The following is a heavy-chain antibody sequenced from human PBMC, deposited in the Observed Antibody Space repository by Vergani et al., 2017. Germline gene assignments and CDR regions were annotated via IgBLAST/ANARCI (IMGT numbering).Heavy chain of an antibody. D-gene: IGHD3-10*01. Sequence: QVQLVQSGAEVKKPGASVKVSCKASGYTFTGYYMHWVRQAPGQGLEWMGWINPNSGGTNYAQKFQGRVTMTEDTSTDTAYMELSSLRSEDTAVYYCATVNTYYYGSGSFNYWGQGTLVTVSS. V-gene: IGHV1-2*02. J-gene: IGHJ4*02. CDR2: INPNSGGT. CDR3: ATVNTYYYGSGSFNY. CDR1: GYTFTGYY.